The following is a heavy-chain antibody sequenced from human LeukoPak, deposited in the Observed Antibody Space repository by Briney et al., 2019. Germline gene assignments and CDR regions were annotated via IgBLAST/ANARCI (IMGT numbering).Heavy chain of an antibody. Sequence: GGSLRLSCAASGLTFSSYAMSWVRQAPRKGLEWVSPISGSGGSTYYADSVKGRFTISRDNSKNTLYLQMNGLRAEDTAVYYCAKDPGSSNWYGDNWFDPWGQGTLVTVSS. CDR1: GLTFSSYA. D-gene: IGHD6-13*01. V-gene: IGHV3-23*01. J-gene: IGHJ5*02. CDR2: ISGSGGST. CDR3: AKDPGSSNWYGDNWFDP.